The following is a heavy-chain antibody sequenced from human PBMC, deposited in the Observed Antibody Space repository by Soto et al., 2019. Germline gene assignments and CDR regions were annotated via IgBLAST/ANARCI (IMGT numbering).Heavy chain of an antibody. CDR1: GGSFSGYY. CDR3: ARLQQQLVRGVDNWFDP. J-gene: IGHJ5*02. V-gene: IGHV4-34*01. CDR2: INHSGST. D-gene: IGHD6-13*01. Sequence: QVQLQQWGAGLLKPSETLSLTCAVYGGSFSGYYWSWIRQPPGKGLEWSGEINHSGSTTYNPSLKSRVTISVDTSKNQFSLKLSSVTAADTAVYYCARLQQQLVRGVDNWFDPWGQGTLVTVSS.